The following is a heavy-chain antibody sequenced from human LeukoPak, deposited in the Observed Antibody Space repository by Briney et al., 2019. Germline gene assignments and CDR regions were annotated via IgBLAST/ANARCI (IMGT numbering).Heavy chain of an antibody. Sequence: ASLKISCKGSGYSFPSYWIGWVRQLPGKGLEWMGIIYPGDSDTRYSPSFQGQVTISADKSNSTAYLQWSSLKASDTAMYYCARLDCSGGSCYPFDYWGQGTLVTVSS. D-gene: IGHD2-15*01. CDR1: GYSFPSYW. J-gene: IGHJ4*02. CDR3: ARLDCSGGSCYPFDY. CDR2: IYPGDSDT. V-gene: IGHV5-51*01.